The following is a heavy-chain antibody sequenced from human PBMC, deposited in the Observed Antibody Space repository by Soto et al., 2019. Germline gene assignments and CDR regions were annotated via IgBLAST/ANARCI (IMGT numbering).Heavy chain of an antibody. CDR2: VSGSGGST. J-gene: IGHJ6*02. Sequence: PGGSLRLSCAASGFTFSSYAMSWVRQAPGKGLEWVSAVSGSGGSTYYADSVKGRFTISRDNSKNTLYLQMNSLRAEDTAVYYCAKTGSYDFWSGYYPTHRYYYGMDVWGQETTVTVSS. D-gene: IGHD3-3*01. CDR1: GFTFSSYA. V-gene: IGHV3-23*01. CDR3: AKTGSYDFWSGYYPTHRYYYGMDV.